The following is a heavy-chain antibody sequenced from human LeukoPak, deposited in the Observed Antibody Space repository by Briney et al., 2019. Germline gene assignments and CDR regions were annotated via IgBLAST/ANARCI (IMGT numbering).Heavy chain of an antibody. Sequence: GGSLRLSCAASGFTFSDYYMSWIRQAPGKGLEWVSYISSSGSTIYYADSVKGRFTISRDNAKNSLYLQMNSLRAEDMALYYCAKDLEYSSSSGFDYWGQGTLVTVSS. CDR3: AKDLEYSSSSGFDY. CDR1: GFTFSDYY. V-gene: IGHV3-11*01. CDR2: ISSSGSTI. D-gene: IGHD6-6*01. J-gene: IGHJ4*02.